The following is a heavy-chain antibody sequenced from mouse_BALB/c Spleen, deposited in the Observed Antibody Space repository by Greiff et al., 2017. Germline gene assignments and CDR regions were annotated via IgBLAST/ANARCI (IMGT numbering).Heavy chain of an antibody. J-gene: IGHJ1*01. Sequence: EVKLVESGGGLVKPGGSLKLSCAASGFTLSSYAMSWVRQTPEKRLEWVATISSGGSYTYYPDSVKGRFTISRDNAKNTLYLQMSSLRSEDTAMYYCARHGRLYGSSYDWYFDVWGAGTTVTVSS. V-gene: IGHV5-9-3*01. CDR3: ARHGRLYGSSYDWYFDV. D-gene: IGHD1-1*01. CDR1: GFTLSSYA. CDR2: ISSGGSYT.